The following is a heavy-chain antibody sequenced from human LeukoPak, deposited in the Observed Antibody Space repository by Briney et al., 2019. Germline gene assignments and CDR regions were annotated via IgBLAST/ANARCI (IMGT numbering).Heavy chain of an antibody. Sequence: GGSLRLSCAASGFTFSSYAMSWVRQAPGKGLEWVSAISGSGGSTYYADSVKGRFTISRDNSKNTLYLQMNSLRAEDTAVYYCAKSQTRVGVHYYYGMDVWGQGTTVTVSS. V-gene: IGHV3-23*01. J-gene: IGHJ6*02. CDR3: AKSQTRVGVHYYYGMDV. CDR1: GFTFSSYA. D-gene: IGHD6-6*01. CDR2: ISGSGGST.